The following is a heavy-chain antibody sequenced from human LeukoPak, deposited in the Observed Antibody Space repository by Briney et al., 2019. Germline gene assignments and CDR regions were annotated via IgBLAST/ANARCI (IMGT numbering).Heavy chain of an antibody. D-gene: IGHD6-13*01. J-gene: IGHJ5*02. V-gene: IGHV1-18*01. CDR3: ARALNTIAAAGIRDWFDP. Sequence: VASVKVSCKASGYTFTSYDINWVRQATGQGLEWVGWISAYNGNTNYAQKLQGRVTMTTDTSTSTAYMELRSLRSDDTAVYYCARALNTIAAAGIRDWFDPWGQGTLVTVSS. CDR2: ISAYNGNT. CDR1: GYTFTSYD.